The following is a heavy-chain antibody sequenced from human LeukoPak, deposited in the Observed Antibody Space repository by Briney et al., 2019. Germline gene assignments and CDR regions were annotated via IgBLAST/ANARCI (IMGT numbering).Heavy chain of an antibody. CDR1: GDSVSSNSAA. V-gene: IGHV6-1*01. J-gene: IGHJ4*02. D-gene: IGHD1-26*01. CDR2: TYYRSKWYY. CDR3: ARTRDLGPDY. Sequence: SQTLSLTCAISGDSVSSNSAAWNWIRQSPSRGLEWLGRTYYRSKWYYHYAVSMKSRITVNPDTSKNQSSLQLNSVTPEDTAVYYCARTRDLGPDYWGQGTLVTVSS.